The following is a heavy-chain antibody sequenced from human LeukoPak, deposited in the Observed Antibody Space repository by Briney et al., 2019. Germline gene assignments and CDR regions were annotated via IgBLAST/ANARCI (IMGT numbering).Heavy chain of an antibody. J-gene: IGHJ4*02. CDR1: GFTVSSNY. CDR3: ARRAGAYSHPYDY. CDR2: IYSGGSI. D-gene: IGHD4/OR15-4a*01. Sequence: GGSLRLSCAASGFTVSSNYMSWVRQAPGNGLEWVSVIYSGGSIYYADSVKGRFTISRDNSKNTLYLQMNSLRAEDTAVYYCARRAGAYSHPYDYWGQGTLVTVSS. V-gene: IGHV3-53*01.